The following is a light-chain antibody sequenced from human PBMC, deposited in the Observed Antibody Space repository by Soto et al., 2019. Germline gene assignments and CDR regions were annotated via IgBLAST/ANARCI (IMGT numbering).Light chain of an antibody. J-gene: IGKJ2*01. CDR3: QQSYSTPT. CDR1: QSISRY. Sequence: IQMTQSPSSLSASVGDRVTITCRASQSISRYLNWYEQKPGKAPKLLIYATTNLESGVPSRFSGNGSGTDFTLTINSLQPEDFATYYCQQSYSTPTFGKGTKLEIK. V-gene: IGKV1-39*01. CDR2: ATT.